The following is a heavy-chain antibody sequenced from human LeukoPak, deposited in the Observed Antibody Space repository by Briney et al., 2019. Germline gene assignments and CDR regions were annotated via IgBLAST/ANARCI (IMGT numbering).Heavy chain of an antibody. CDR1: GGSISSYY. Sequence: PSETLSLTCTVSGGSISSYYWSWIRQPPGKGLEWIGYIYYSGSTNYNPSLKSRVTMSVDTSKNQFSLKLSSVTAADTAVYYCAREAGYGDYWFDPWGQGTLVTVSS. D-gene: IGHD4-17*01. J-gene: IGHJ5*02. CDR3: AREAGYGDYWFDP. CDR2: IYYSGST. V-gene: IGHV4-59*12.